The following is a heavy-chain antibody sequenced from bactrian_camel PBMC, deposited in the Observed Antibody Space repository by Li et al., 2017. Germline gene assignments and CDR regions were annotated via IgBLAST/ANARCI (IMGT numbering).Heavy chain of an antibody. CDR1: KSTWSNNC. CDR2: MFTGTGAR. Sequence: HVQLVESGGGSVQAGGSLTLSCAPSKSTWSNNCMGWFRQAPGKEREGVAVMFTGTGARLYSDSVKGRFTVSRDNFNNTVYLQMNNLKVEDTAVYYCAANVPIYPTVATLHLATCREHGMEYWGQGTQVTVS. D-gene: IGHD4*01. V-gene: IGHV3S1*01. J-gene: IGHJ7*01.